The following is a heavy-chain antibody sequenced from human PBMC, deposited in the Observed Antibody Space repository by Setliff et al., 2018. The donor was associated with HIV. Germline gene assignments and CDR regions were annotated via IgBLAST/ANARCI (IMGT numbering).Heavy chain of an antibody. CDR3: ASDSPTARFEEVSEHFYFYMDV. V-gene: IGHV1-69*13. D-gene: IGHD3-10*01. CDR2: IIPIYGTA. J-gene: IGHJ6*03. Sequence: GASVKVSCKASGGAYSTFAFNWVRQAPGQGLEWMGGIIPIYGTANYAQRFLGRATITADGSTSTMELTSLTSEDTAVYYCASDSPTARFEEVSEHFYFYMDVWGRGTTVTVSS. CDR1: GGAYSTFA.